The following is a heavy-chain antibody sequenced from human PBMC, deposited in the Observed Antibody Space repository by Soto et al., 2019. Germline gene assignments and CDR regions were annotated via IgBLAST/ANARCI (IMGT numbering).Heavy chain of an antibody. J-gene: IGHJ4*02. CDR2: IYYSGST. Sequence: SETLSLTCTVSGGSISSYYWSWIRQPPGKGLEWIGYIYYSGSTNYNPSLKSRVTISVDTSKNQFSLKLSSVTAADTAVYYCARTQGDTTSMYYFDYWGQGTLVTVSS. CDR3: ARTQGDTTSMYYFDY. CDR1: GGSISSYY. V-gene: IGHV4-59*08. D-gene: IGHD1-1*01.